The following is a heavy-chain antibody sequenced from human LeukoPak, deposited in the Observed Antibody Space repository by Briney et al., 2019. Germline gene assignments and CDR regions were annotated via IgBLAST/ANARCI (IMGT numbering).Heavy chain of an antibody. V-gene: IGHV3-23*01. CDR1: GFTFSSYA. CDR2: ISGSGGST. CDR3: AKDEAPEATIFGVVTDY. Sequence: PGGPLRLSCAASGFTFSSYAMSWVRQAPGKGLEWVSAISGSGGSTYYADSVKGRFTISRDNSKNTLYLQMNSLRAEDTAVYYCAKDEAPEATIFGVVTDYWGQGTLVTVSS. J-gene: IGHJ4*02. D-gene: IGHD3-3*01.